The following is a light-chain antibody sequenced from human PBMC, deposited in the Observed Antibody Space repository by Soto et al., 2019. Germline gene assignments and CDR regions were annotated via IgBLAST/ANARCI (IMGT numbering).Light chain of an antibody. Sequence: SVLAESPVTLSLNPGERATLSCRASQSVSSSYLAWYQQKPGQAPRLLIYGASSRATGIPDRFSGSGSGTDFTLTISRLEPEDFAVHYCDPYGSSPLITFGHGTLLEIK. CDR2: GAS. J-gene: IGKJ5*01. V-gene: IGKV3-20*01. CDR3: DPYGSSPLIT. CDR1: QSVSSSY.